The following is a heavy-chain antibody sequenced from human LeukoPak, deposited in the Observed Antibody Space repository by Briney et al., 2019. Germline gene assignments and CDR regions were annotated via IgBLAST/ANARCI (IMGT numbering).Heavy chain of an antibody. CDR1: GFTFSTSW. V-gene: IGHV3-7*03. CDR3: AKDLLYCSGGNCYSGNYFDY. Sequence: GGSLRLSCAASGFTFSTSWMTWVRQAPGKGLEWVANIRRDGSVIHYVDSVKGRFTISRDNSKNTLYLQMNSLRAEDTAVYYCAKDLLYCSGGNCYSGNYFDYWGQGTLVTVSS. CDR2: IRRDGSVI. J-gene: IGHJ4*02. D-gene: IGHD2-15*01.